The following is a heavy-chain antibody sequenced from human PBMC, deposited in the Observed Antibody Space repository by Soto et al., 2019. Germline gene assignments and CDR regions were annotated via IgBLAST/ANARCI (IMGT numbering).Heavy chain of an antibody. CDR1: RFTFSYYG. Sequence: QVQLVESGGGVVQPGTSLRLSCAASRFTFSYYGMHWVRQAPGKGLDWVAVIWSDGRNKYYADSVKGRFTISRDNSKKMLYLQMNSLRAEDTAVYYCARAELMTFGGRMTMYGMDVWGQGTTVTVSS. CDR2: IWSDGRNK. J-gene: IGHJ6*02. D-gene: IGHD3-16*01. CDR3: ARAELMTFGGRMTMYGMDV. V-gene: IGHV3-33*01.